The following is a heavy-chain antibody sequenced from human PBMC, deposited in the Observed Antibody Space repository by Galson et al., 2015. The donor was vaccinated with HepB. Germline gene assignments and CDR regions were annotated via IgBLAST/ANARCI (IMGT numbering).Heavy chain of an antibody. J-gene: IGHJ5*02. CDR1: GFTFSSYS. CDR2: ISSSSSTI. CDR3: ARGSWFDP. Sequence: SLRLSCAASGFTFSSYSMDWVRQAPGKGLEWVSYISSSSSTIYYADSVKSRFTISRDNAKNSLYLQMNSLRAEDTAVYYCARGSWFDPWGQGTLVTVSS. V-gene: IGHV3-48*01.